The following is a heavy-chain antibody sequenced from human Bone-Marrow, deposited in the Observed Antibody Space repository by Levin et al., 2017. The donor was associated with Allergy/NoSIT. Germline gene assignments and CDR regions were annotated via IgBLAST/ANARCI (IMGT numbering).Heavy chain of an antibody. CDR2: IHHSGPI. CDR3: ARGGAYGESSISY. V-gene: IGHV4-4*02. D-gene: IGHD6-6*01. Sequence: SETLSLTCDVSGVSISTPYWWSWARQSLGKGLEWIGEIHHSGPINYNPSLTGRVTISVDKPKNQISLTLTSVTAADTAVYYCARGGAYGESSISYWGQGTLVTVSS. J-gene: IGHJ4*02. CDR1: GVSISTPYW.